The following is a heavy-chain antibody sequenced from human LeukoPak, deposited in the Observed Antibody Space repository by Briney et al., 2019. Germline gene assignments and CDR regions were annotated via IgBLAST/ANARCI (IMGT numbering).Heavy chain of an antibody. D-gene: IGHD3-22*01. J-gene: IGHJ4*02. CDR2: FDPEDGET. CDR1: GYTLTELS. V-gene: IGHV1-24*01. CDR3: ASLPRDLTYYYDSSGYTTQDY. Sequence: ASVKVSCKVSGYTLTELSMHWVRQAPGKGLEWMGGFDPEDGETIYAQKFQGRVTMTEDTSTDTAYMELSRLRSDDTAVYYCASLPRDLTYYYDSSGYTTQDYWGQGTLVTVSS.